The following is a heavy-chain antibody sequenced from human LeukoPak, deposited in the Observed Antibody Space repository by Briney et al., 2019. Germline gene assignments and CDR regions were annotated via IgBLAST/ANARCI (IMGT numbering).Heavy chain of an antibody. V-gene: IGHV3-21*01. CDR3: ARDFAYCSSTSCYTHYFDY. D-gene: IGHD2-2*02. CDR1: GFTFSSYS. CDR2: ISSSSSYI. J-gene: IGHJ4*02. Sequence: GGSLRLSCAASGFTFSSYSMNWVRQAPGKGLEWVSSISSSSSYIYYADSVKGRFTISRDNAKNSLYLQMNRLRAEDTAVYYCARDFAYCSSTSCYTHYFDYWGQGTLVTVSS.